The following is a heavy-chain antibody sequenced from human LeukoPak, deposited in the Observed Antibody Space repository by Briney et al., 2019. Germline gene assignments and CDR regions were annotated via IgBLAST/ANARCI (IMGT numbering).Heavy chain of an antibody. Sequence: GGSLRLSCAASGFTFSSYGMHWVRQAPGKGLEWVAFIRYDGSNKYYADSVKGRFIISRDNSKNTLYLQMNSLRAEDTAVYYCARDASYYGSGSFLPSGYMDVWGKGTTVTISS. D-gene: IGHD3-10*01. J-gene: IGHJ6*03. CDR2: IRYDGSNK. V-gene: IGHV3-30*02. CDR1: GFTFSSYG. CDR3: ARDASYYGSGSFLPSGYMDV.